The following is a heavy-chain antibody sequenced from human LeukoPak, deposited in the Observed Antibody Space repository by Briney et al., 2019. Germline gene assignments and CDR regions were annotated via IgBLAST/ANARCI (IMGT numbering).Heavy chain of an antibody. V-gene: IGHV4-34*01. CDR1: GGSFSGYY. J-gene: IGHJ3*02. Sequence: SETLSLTCAVYGGSFSGYYWSWIRQPPGKGLEWIGEINHSGSTNYNPSLKSRVTISVDTSKNQFSLKLSSVTAADTAVYYCARSAKTVRITIFGVVILDDAFDIWGQGTMVTVSS. CDR2: INHSGST. CDR3: ARSAKTVRITIFGVVILDDAFDI. D-gene: IGHD3-3*01.